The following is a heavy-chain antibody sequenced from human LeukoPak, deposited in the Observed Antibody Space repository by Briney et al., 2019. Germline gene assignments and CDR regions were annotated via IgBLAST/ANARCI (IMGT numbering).Heavy chain of an antibody. CDR3: AREVSGGSGSYYFDP. CDR1: GGSISSGDYY. D-gene: IGHD3-10*01. CDR2: IYYSGST. J-gene: IGHJ5*02. Sequence: SQTLSLTCTVSGGSISSGDYYWSWIRQPPGKGLEWIGYIYYSGSTYYNPSLKSRVTISVDTSKNQFSLKLSSVTAADTAVYYCAREVSGGSGSYYFDPWGQGTLVTVSS. V-gene: IGHV4-30-4*01.